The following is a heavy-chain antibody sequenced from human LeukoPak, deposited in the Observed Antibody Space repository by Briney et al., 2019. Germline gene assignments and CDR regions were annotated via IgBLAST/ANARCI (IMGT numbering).Heavy chain of an antibody. V-gene: IGHV3-11*04. CDR1: GFTFSDYY. D-gene: IGHD5-24*01. CDR2: ISDTGSTK. CDR3: AKLLRDVTIYDF. J-gene: IGHJ4*01. Sequence: GGSLRLSCAASGFTFSDYYMTWIRQAPGKGLEWVSYISDTGSTKYYADSVKGRFTISRDNARNSLYLQMNSLTAEDTAVYYCAKLLRDVTIYDFWGHGALVTVSS.